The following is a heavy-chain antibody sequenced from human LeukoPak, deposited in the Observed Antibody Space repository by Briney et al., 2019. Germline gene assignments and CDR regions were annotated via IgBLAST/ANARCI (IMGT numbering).Heavy chain of an antibody. CDR3: ARAVAGPPSMFH. Sequence: ASVKVSCKASGYTFTGYYMHWVRQAPGQGLEWMGWINPNSGGTNYAQKFQGWVTMTRDTSISTAYMELSRLRSEDTAVYYCARAVAGPPSMFHWGQGTLVTVSS. CDR1: GYTFTGYY. V-gene: IGHV1-2*04. CDR2: INPNSGGT. J-gene: IGHJ4*02. D-gene: IGHD6-19*01.